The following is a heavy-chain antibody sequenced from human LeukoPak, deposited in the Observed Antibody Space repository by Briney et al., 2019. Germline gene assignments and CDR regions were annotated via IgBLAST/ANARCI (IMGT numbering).Heavy chain of an antibody. V-gene: IGHV3-66*01. Sequence: GGSLRLSCAASGFTVSSNYMSWVRQAPGKGLEWVSVIYSGGSTYYADSVRGRFTISRDNSKNTLYLQMNSLRAEDTAVYYCARLQLAKEYNWFDPWGQGTLVTVSS. CDR2: IYSGGST. J-gene: IGHJ5*02. D-gene: IGHD6-13*01. CDR1: GFTVSSNY. CDR3: ARLQLAKEYNWFDP.